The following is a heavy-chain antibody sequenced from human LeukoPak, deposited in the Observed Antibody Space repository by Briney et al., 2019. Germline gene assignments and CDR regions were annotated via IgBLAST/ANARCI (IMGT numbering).Heavy chain of an antibody. V-gene: IGHV3-9*01. CDR2: ISWNSGSI. CDR3: AKPHETAWFGELLGDYFDY. Sequence: GGSLRLSCAASGFTFDDYAMHWVRQPPGKGLEWVSGISWNSGSIGYADSVKGRFTISRDNSKNTLYLQMNSLRAEDTAVYYCAKPHETAWFGELLGDYFDYWGQGTLVTVSS. CDR1: GFTFDDYA. J-gene: IGHJ4*02. D-gene: IGHD3-10*01.